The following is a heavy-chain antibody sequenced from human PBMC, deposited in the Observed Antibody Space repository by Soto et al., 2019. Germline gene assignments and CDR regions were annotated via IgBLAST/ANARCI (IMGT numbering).Heavy chain of an antibody. J-gene: IGHJ6*02. CDR2: IYYSGST. CDR3: ARDLRYGDYESYGMDV. Sequence: QVQLQESGPGLVKPSQTLSLTCTVSGGSISSGGYYWSWIRQQPGKGLEWIGYIYYSGSTYYNPSLKSRVTISVDTSKNQFSLKLSSVTAADTAVYYCARDLRYGDYESYGMDVWGQGTTVTVSS. V-gene: IGHV4-31*03. CDR1: GGSISSGGYY. D-gene: IGHD4-17*01.